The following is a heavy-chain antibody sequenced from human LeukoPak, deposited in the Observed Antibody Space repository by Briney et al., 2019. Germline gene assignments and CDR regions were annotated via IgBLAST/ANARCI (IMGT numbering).Heavy chain of an antibody. CDR3: AKDMDYYYGMDV. CDR2: ISWNSGSI. CDR1: GFTFDDYA. V-gene: IGHV3-9*01. Sequence: PGRSLRLSCAASGFTFDDYAMHWVRQAPGKGLEWVSGISWNSGSIGYADSVKGRFTISRDNAKNSLYPQMNSLRAEDTALYYCAKDMDYYYGMDVWGQGTTVTVSS. J-gene: IGHJ6*02.